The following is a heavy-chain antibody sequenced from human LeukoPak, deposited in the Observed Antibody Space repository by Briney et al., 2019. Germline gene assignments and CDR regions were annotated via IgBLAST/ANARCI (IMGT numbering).Heavy chain of an antibody. J-gene: IGHJ4*02. CDR3: ARALMGTYCSSTSCYTADFDY. Sequence: AASVKVSCKASGYTFTGYFMHWVRQAPGXXXXXMGWINPNSGGTNYAQKFQGRVTMTRDTSISTAYMELSRLRSDDTAVYYCARALMGTYCSSTSCYTADFDYWGQGTLVTVSS. V-gene: IGHV1-2*02. CDR2: INPNSGGT. CDR1: GYTFTGYF. D-gene: IGHD2-2*02.